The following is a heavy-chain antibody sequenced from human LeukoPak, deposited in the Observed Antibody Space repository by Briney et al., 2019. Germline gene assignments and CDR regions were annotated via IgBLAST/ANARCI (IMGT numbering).Heavy chain of an antibody. V-gene: IGHV4-39*01. CDR3: ARQGEQQLTPNWFDP. D-gene: IGHD6-13*01. Sequence: SETLSLTCTVSGGSISSSSYYWGWIRQPPGKGLEWIGSIYYSGSTYYNPSLKSRVTISVDTSKNQFSLKLSSVTAADTAVYYCARQGEQQLTPNWFDPWGQGTLVTVSS. CDR2: IYYSGST. J-gene: IGHJ5*02. CDR1: GGSISSSSYY.